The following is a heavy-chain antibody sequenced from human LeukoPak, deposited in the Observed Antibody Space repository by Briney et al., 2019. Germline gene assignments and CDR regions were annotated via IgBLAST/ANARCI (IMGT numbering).Heavy chain of an antibody. V-gene: IGHV7-4-1*02. CDR2: INTNTGNP. Sequence: ASVKVSCKASGYTFTSYAMNWVRQAPGQGLEWMGWINTNTGNPTYAQGFTGRFVFSLDTSVSTAYLQISSLKAEDTAVYYCARGSSDYVTYNWFDPWGQGTLVTVSS. D-gene: IGHD4-17*01. J-gene: IGHJ5*02. CDR3: ARGSSDYVTYNWFDP. CDR1: GYTFTSYA.